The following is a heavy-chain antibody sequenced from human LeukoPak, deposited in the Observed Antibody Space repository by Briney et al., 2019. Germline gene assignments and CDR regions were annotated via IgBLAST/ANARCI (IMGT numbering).Heavy chain of an antibody. V-gene: IGHV3-23*01. CDR3: ARDPNGDYIGAFDF. Sequence: GGSLRLSCAASGFTFSNFGLTWVRQAPGQGLERVSSIHGAGAVTGYADSVKGRFTTSRDNSENTLYLHMDSLRADDTAVYYCARDPNGDYIGAFDFRGQGTMVTVSS. D-gene: IGHD4-11*01. CDR2: IHGAGAVT. CDR1: GFTFSNFG. J-gene: IGHJ3*01.